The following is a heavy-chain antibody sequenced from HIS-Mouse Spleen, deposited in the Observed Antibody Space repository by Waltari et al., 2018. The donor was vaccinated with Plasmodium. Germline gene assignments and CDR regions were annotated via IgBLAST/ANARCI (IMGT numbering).Heavy chain of an antibody. Sequence: QVQLVQSGAEVKKPGASVKVSCKASGYTFTSYDINWVRQATGHGLEWMGWMNPNSGNTGYAQKFQGRVTMTRNTSISTAYMELSSLRSEDTAVYYCARESVGYCTNGVCYAFDIWGQGTMVTVSS. J-gene: IGHJ3*02. D-gene: IGHD2-8*01. V-gene: IGHV1-8*01. CDR3: ARESVGYCTNGVCYAFDI. CDR1: GYTFTSYD. CDR2: MNPNSGNT.